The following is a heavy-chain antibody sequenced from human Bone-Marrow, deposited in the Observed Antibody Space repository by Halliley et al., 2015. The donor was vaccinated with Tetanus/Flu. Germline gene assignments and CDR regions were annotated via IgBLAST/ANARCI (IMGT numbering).Heavy chain of an antibody. CDR1: GGSIGSYY. J-gene: IGHJ2*01. Sequence: LRLSCTVSGGSIGSYYWSWVRQPPGKGLEWIGYIYYSGSTNYNPSLKSRVTISVDISKNQFSLKLTSVTAADTAVYYCARDYYNPSGYYGYWYFDLWGRGTLVTVSS. D-gene: IGHD3-22*01. V-gene: IGHV4-59*01. CDR3: ARDYYNPSGYYGYWYFDL. CDR2: IYYSGST.